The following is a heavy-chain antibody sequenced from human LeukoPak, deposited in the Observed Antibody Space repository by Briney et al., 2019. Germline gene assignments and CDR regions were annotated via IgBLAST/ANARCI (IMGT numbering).Heavy chain of an antibody. J-gene: IGHJ5*02. CDR2: IYYSGST. V-gene: IGHV4-39*07. D-gene: IGHD6-19*01. Sequence: SETLSLTCTVSGGSISSSSYYWGWIRQPPGKGLEWIGSIYYSGSTNYNPSLKSRVTISVDTSKNQFSLKLSSVTAADTAVYYCARESGRYSSGWYRGWFDPWGQGTLVTVSS. CDR3: ARESGRYSSGWYRGWFDP. CDR1: GGSISSSSYY.